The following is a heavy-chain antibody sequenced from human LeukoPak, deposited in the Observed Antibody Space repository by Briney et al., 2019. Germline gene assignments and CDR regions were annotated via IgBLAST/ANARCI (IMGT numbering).Heavy chain of an antibody. J-gene: IGHJ4*02. CDR1: GYTFTGYY. CDR2: INPNSGGT. Sequence: GASVKVSCKASGYTFTGYYMHWVRQAPGQGLEWMGWINPNSGGTNYAQKFQGRVTMTRDTSISTAYMELSRLRSDDTAVYYCARDPGYCSGGSCYPVDYWGQGTLVTVSS. D-gene: IGHD2-15*01. CDR3: ARDPGYCSGGSCYPVDY. V-gene: IGHV1-2*02.